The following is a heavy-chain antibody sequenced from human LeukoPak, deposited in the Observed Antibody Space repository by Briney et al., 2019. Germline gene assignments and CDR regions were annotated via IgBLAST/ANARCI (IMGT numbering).Heavy chain of an antibody. CDR2: IYHSGST. CDR3: ARGGNCSGGSCYSDRGWFDP. Sequence: SETLSLTCTVSGYSISSGYYWGWIRQPPGKGLEWIGSIYHSGSTYYNPSLKSRVTISVDMSKNQFSLKLSSVTAADTAVYYCARGGNCSGGSCYSDRGWFDPWGQGTLVTVSS. D-gene: IGHD2-15*01. V-gene: IGHV4-38-2*02. CDR1: GYSISSGYY. J-gene: IGHJ5*02.